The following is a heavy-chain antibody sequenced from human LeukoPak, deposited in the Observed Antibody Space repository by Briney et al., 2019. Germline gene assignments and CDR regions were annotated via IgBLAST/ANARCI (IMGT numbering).Heavy chain of an antibody. Sequence: SETLSLTCTVSGGSISSYYWSWIRQPAGKGLEWIGRTYTSGSTNYNPPLKSRVTISADTSKNEFSLKLSSVTAADTAIYYCATRSTGVAATFDSWGQGALVTVSS. CDR3: ATRSTGVAATFDS. D-gene: IGHD2-15*01. CDR2: TYTSGST. J-gene: IGHJ4*02. CDR1: GGSISSYY. V-gene: IGHV4-4*07.